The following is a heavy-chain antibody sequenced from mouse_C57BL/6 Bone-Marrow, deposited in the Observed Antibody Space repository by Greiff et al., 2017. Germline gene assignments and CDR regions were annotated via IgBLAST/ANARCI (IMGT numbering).Heavy chain of an antibody. CDR2: IKSDGGST. Sequence: EVQGVESGGGLVQPGESLKLSCESNEYEFPSHDMSWVRKTPEKRLELVAAIKSDGGSTYYQDTMEKRFIISRDDTKKTMYLQISSLRSEDTAWYYCEEQRADYWGQGTTLTVSS. J-gene: IGHJ2*01. CDR3: EEQRADY. D-gene: IGHD3-3*01. V-gene: IGHV5-2*01. CDR1: EYEFPSHD.